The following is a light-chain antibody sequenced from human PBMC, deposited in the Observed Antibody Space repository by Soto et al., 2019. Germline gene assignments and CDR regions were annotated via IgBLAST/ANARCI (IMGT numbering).Light chain of an antibody. Sequence: IVMTQSPATLSVSPGERATLSCRASQSVSSNLAWYQQKPGQTPRLRIYVSSTRATGIPARFSGSGSGTEFTLTISSLQSEDFAVYYCQQYNVWPLTFGGGTKVEFK. J-gene: IGKJ4*01. CDR1: QSVSSN. CDR3: QQYNVWPLT. CDR2: VSS. V-gene: IGKV3-15*01.